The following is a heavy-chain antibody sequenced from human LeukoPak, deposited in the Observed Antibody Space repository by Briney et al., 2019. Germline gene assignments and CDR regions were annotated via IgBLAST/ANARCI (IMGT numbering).Heavy chain of an antibody. D-gene: IGHD6-19*01. V-gene: IGHV1-18*01. CDR2: ISAYNGNT. J-gene: IGHJ4*02. CDR1: GYTFTSYG. Sequence: ASVKVSCKASGYTFTSYGISWVRQAPGQGLEWMGWISAYNGNTNYAQKLQGRVTMTTDTSTSTAYMELRSLRPDDTAVYYCARDAAVAGRRKVSFDYWGQGTLVTVSS. CDR3: ARDAAVAGRRKVSFDY.